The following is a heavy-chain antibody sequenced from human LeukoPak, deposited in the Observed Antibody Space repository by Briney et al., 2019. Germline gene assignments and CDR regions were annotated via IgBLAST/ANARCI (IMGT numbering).Heavy chain of an antibody. CDR1: GFTFSSYE. CDR2: ISSSGSTI. V-gene: IGHV3-48*03. J-gene: IGHJ6*03. Sequence: GGSLRLSCAASGFTFSSYEMNWVRQAPGKGLEWVSYISSSGSTIYYADSVKGRFTISRDNAKNTLYLQMNSLRAEDTAVYYCARERTAFYMDVWGKGTTVTVSS. D-gene: IGHD5-18*01. CDR3: ARERTAFYMDV.